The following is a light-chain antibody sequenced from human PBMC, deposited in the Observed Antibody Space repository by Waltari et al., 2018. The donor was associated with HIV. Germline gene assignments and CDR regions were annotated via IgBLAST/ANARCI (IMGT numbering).Light chain of an antibody. CDR2: LGS. Sequence: DIVMTQSSLSLPVTPGEPAAISCRSSQSLLHSNGYTYFDGYLQKPGQSPQLLIYLGSNRASGIPYRFSGSGSGTDFTLKISRVEAEDVGVYYCMQALQTPLTFGPGTKVDIK. J-gene: IGKJ3*01. CDR1: QSLLHSNGYTY. V-gene: IGKV2-28*01. CDR3: MQALQTPLT.